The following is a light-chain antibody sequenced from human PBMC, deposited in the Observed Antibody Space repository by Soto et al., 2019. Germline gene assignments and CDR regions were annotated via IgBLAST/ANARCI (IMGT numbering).Light chain of an antibody. CDR3: LQHYSDPWT. CDR1: QDIRND. J-gene: IGKJ1*01. V-gene: IGKV1-6*01. CDR2: AAS. Sequence: IPMTQSPSSLSASVGDRVTITCRASQDIRNDLGWYQQTPGKAPTVLIYAASTLQSGVPPRFSGSGSGTDFTLTINSLQPEDFATYFCLQHYSDPWTFGQGTKVEIK.